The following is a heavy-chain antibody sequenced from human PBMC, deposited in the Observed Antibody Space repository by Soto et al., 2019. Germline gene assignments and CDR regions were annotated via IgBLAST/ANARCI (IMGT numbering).Heavy chain of an antibody. CDR3: ARVIPGVEALFDP. J-gene: IGHJ5*02. CDR1: GYTFTNFG. CDR2: ISAYTDTT. V-gene: IGHV1-18*01. D-gene: IGHD2-2*01. Sequence: QVQLVQSGAEVKKPGSSVKVYCRSSGYTFTNFGVTWVRRAPGQGLEWLGWISAYTDTTNYAQKFQGRVTMAIDASTRTAYMDLMSLTSDDTAVYYCARVIPGVEALFDPWGQGTLVTVST.